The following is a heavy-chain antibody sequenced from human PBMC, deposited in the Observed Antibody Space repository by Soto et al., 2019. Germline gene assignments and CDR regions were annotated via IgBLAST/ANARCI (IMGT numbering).Heavy chain of an antibody. CDR1: GGTFSSYA. CDR3: ARGSYSSSPGDYYYYGMDV. Sequence: QGQLVQSGAEVKKPGSSVKVSCKASGGTFSSYAISWVRQAPGQGLEWMGGIIPIFGTANYAQKFQGRVTITADEARSTAYMGLSSLRSEDTAVYYCARGSYSSSPGDYYYYGMDVWGQGTTVTVSS. D-gene: IGHD4-4*01. J-gene: IGHJ6*02. V-gene: IGHV1-69*01. CDR2: IIPIFGTA.